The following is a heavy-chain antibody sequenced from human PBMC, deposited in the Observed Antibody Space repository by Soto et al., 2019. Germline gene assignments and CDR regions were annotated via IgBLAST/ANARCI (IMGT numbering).Heavy chain of an antibody. Sequence: DGSLGLSCAASGFTFSCYAMTRVRQAPGKGLEWVSALSGSGGTTFYADSVKGRFTISRGNSKNTLYLKMNSLRAEDTAVYYYAKVGYGGAGAVYWYFGLWGRGTLVTVSS. CDR1: GFTFSCYA. J-gene: IGHJ2*01. V-gene: IGHV3-23*01. CDR3: AKVGYGGAGAVYWYFGL. D-gene: IGHD1-26*01. CDR2: LSGSGGTT.